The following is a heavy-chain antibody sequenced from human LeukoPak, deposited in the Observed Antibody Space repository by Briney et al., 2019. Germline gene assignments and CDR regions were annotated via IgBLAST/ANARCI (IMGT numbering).Heavy chain of an antibody. CDR2: INTNTGNP. CDR3: ARERSPIFGVVRRHNNWFDP. Sequence: ASVKVSCKASGYTFTGYTINWVRQAPGQGLEWMGRINTNTGNPTYAQGFTGRFVFSLDTPVSTAYLQISSLKAEDTAVYYCARERSPIFGVVRRHNNWFDPWGQGTLVTVSS. V-gene: IGHV7-4-1*02. CDR1: GYTFTGYT. J-gene: IGHJ5*02. D-gene: IGHD3-3*01.